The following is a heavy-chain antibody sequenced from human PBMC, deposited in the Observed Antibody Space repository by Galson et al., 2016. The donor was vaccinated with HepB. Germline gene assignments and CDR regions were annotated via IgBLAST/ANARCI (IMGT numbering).Heavy chain of an antibody. CDR3: ARHRGSCSGGSCYSDY. J-gene: IGHJ4*02. Sequence: SLRLSCAASGFGFSGYSMNWVRQAPGKGLEWVSHISSRGTTIYYGDSVKGRFTISRDNAKNSVYLQMSSLRDEDTAIYYCARHRGSCSGGSCYSDYWGQGTLVTVSS. CDR1: GFGFSGYS. CDR2: ISSRGTTI. V-gene: IGHV3-48*02. D-gene: IGHD2-15*01.